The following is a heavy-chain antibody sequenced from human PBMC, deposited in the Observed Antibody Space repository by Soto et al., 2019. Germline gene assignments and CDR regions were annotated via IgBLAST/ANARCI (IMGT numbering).Heavy chain of an antibody. D-gene: IGHD3-10*01. V-gene: IGHV4-59*01. Sequence: SETLSLTCTVSGGSISSYYWSWIRQPPGKGLEWIGYIYYSGSTNYNPSLKSRVTISVDTSKNQFSLKLSSVTAADTAVYYCARGWGYYYGSGSYYPYYHGMDVWGQGTTVTVSS. CDR3: ARGWGYYYGSGSYYPYYHGMDV. CDR1: GGSISSYY. J-gene: IGHJ6*02. CDR2: IYYSGST.